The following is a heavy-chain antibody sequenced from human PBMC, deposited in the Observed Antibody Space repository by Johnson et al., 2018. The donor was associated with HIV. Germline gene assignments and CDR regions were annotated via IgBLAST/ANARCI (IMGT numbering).Heavy chain of an antibody. Sequence: QVQLVESGGGLIQPGGSLRLSCAASGFTVSSNYMSWVRQAPGKGLEWVAVIWYDGSNKYYADSVKGRFTISRDNPKNSLYLQMNSLRAEDTALYYCARTEYFGWDRSHAFDIWGQGTMVTVSS. CDR3: ARTEYFGWDRSHAFDI. CDR1: GFTVSSNY. J-gene: IGHJ3*02. D-gene: IGHD3-9*01. CDR2: IWYDGSNK. V-gene: IGHV3-33*08.